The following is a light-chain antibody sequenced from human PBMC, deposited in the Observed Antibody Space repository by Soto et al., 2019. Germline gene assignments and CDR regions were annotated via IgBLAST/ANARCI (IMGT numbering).Light chain of an antibody. Sequence: DIVLTQSPATLSVSPGDRVTLSCRASESLFGFLAWYQQKPGQAPRLPMYGVSTRATGIPARFSGGGSATDFTLTISSLKSEESAFYFCQSYNDWPFASGLGTRLEI. CDR1: ESLFGF. CDR2: GVS. CDR3: QSYNDWPFA. V-gene: IGKV3-15*01. J-gene: IGKJ2*01.